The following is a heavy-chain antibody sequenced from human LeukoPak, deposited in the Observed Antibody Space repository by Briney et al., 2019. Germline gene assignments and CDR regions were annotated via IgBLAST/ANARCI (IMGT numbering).Heavy chain of an antibody. D-gene: IGHD6-13*01. CDR2: INPRGSST. Sequence: ASVKVSCKASGYTFTSHFLHWVRQAPGQGLEWMGIINPRGSSTSYAQKFQGRVTMTRDTSTSTVYMELSSLTSEDTAVYYCARKGAAAGEGFDPWGQGTLVTVSS. J-gene: IGHJ5*02. V-gene: IGHV1-46*01. CDR3: ARKGAAAGEGFDP. CDR1: GYTFTSHF.